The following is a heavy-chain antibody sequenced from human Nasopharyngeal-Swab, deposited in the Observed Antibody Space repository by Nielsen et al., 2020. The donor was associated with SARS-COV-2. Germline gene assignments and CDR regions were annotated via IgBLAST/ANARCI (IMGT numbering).Heavy chain of an antibody. D-gene: IGHD6-19*01. CDR2: IYYSGST. CDR3: ARDSGVAGTRYYYYGMDV. J-gene: IGHJ6*02. Sequence: CQAPGKGLEWIGYIYYSGSTYYNPPLKSRVTISVDTSKNQFSLKLSSVTAADTAVYYCARDSGVAGTRYYYYGMDVWGQGTTVTVSS. V-gene: IGHV4-30-4*01.